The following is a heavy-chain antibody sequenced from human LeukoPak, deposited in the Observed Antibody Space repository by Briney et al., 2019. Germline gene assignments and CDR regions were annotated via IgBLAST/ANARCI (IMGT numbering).Heavy chain of an antibody. J-gene: IGHJ3*02. CDR3: ARVDPMIVVGGAFDI. V-gene: IGHV4-59*10. D-gene: IGHD3-22*01. CDR1: GGSFSSYY. CDR2: IYTSGGT. Sequence: SETLSLTCAVYGGSFSSYYWSWIRQPAGKGLEWIGRIYTSGGTNSNPSLKSRVTMSVDTSKNQFSLKLSSVTAADTAVYYCARVDPMIVVGGAFDIWGQGTMVTVSS.